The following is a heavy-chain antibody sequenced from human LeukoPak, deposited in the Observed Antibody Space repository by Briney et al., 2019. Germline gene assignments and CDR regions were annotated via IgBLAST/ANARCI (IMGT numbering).Heavy chain of an antibody. D-gene: IGHD3-10*01. V-gene: IGHV3-48*04. J-gene: IGHJ4*02. Sequence: PGGSLRLSCAASGFTFSSYSMNWVRQAPGKGLEWVSYISSSSSTIYYADSMKGRFTISRDNAKKSLYLQMNSLRAEDTAVYYCARGYLLGASGYWGQGTLVTVSS. CDR1: GFTFSSYS. CDR3: ARGYLLGASGY. CDR2: ISSSSSTI.